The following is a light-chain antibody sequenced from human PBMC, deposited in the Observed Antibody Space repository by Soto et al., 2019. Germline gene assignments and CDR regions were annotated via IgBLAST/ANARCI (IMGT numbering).Light chain of an antibody. Sequence: EILLTQSPGTLSLSPGERATLACRASQSIRSSYLAWYQQKPGQAPRLFIYGASNRAAGIPERFSGSGSGTDFTLTISSLEPEDLAVYYCQQYGASPRFTFGPGTKVDI. CDR3: QQYGASPRFT. CDR2: GAS. V-gene: IGKV3-20*01. CDR1: QSIRSSY. J-gene: IGKJ3*01.